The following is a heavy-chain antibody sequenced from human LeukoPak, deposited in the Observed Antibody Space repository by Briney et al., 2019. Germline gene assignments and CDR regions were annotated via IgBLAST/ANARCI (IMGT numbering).Heavy chain of an antibody. CDR2: ISGSGGST. V-gene: IGHV3-23*01. CDR1: GFTFSSYA. Sequence: PGGSLRLSCAASGFTFSSYAMSWVRQAPGKGLEWVSAISGSGGSTYYADSVKGRFTISRDNSKNTLYLQMNSLRAEDTAVYYCAKAGVGYCGYYDYYYYGMDVWGQGTTVTVSS. CDR3: AKAGVGYCGYYDYYYYGMDV. D-gene: IGHD5-12*01. J-gene: IGHJ6*02.